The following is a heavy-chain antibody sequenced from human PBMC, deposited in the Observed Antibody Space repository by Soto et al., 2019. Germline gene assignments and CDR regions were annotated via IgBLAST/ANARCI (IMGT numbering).Heavy chain of an antibody. V-gene: IGHV1-69*01. J-gene: IGHJ4*02. D-gene: IGHD3-16*01. CDR1: GSSFSRRS. Sequence: QVDLGQSGAEVKKPGSSVKVSCQASGSSFSRRSITWVRQAPGQGHEWMGGITPAFGTINFGQKFQGRVTITAEESTSTAYLELSSLRSEDTAVYYCATWAGLVPHRGFIAPLDYWGQGTLVTVSS. CDR2: ITPAFGTI. CDR3: ATWAGLVPHRGFIAPLDY.